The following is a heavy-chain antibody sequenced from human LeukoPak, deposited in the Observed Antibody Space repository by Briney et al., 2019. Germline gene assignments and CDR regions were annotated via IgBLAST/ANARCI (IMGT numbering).Heavy chain of an antibody. CDR2: ISANSGVT. Sequence: GASVKVSCKASGYTFTSYGISWVRQAPGQGLEWMGWISANSGVTNYAQKFQGRVTMTRDTSISTAYVELTRLRSDDTAIYYCTSGVVIKTSFDFWGQGTLVSVSS. V-gene: IGHV1-2*02. CDR1: GYTFTSYG. J-gene: IGHJ4*02. D-gene: IGHD3-3*01. CDR3: TSGVVIKTSFDF.